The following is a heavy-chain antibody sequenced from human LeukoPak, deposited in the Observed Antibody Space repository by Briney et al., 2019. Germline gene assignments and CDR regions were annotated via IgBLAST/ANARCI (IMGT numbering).Heavy chain of an antibody. J-gene: IGHJ4*02. CDR3: ASKWFGELVGDY. CDR2: ISGSGGST. D-gene: IGHD3-10*01. Sequence: GGSLRLSCAASGFTFSSYAMSWVRQAPGKGLEWVSAISGSGGSTYYADSVKGRFTISRDNSKNTLYLQMNSLRAEDTAVYYCASKWFGELVGDYWGQGTLVTVSS. V-gene: IGHV3-23*01. CDR1: GFTFSSYA.